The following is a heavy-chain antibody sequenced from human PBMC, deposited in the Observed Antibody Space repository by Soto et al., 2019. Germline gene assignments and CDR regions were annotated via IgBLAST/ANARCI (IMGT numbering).Heavy chain of an antibody. J-gene: IGHJ4*02. CDR1: GFTFSLFA. CDR2: VSGSGGRT. D-gene: IGHD3-22*01. V-gene: IGHV3-23*01. Sequence: GGSLRLSCAASGFTFSLFAMSWVRQAPGKGLEWVSSVSGSGGRTYYADSVKGRFTISRDNSKNTLYLQMNSLRAEDTAVYYCANSRYYYDSRAYYNPYWGQGTLVTVSS. CDR3: ANSRYYYDSRAYYNPY.